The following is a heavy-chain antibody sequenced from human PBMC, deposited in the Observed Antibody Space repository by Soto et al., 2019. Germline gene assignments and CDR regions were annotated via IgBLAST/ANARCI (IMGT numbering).Heavy chain of an antibody. J-gene: IGHJ6*03. CDR1: GYTFTSYA. CDR3: ARGRVVPAATNYYYYYMDV. Sequence: ASLKVSCKASGYTFTSYAMHWVRQAPGQRLEWMGWINAGNGNTKYSQKFQGRVTITRDTSASTAYMELSSLRSEDTAVYYCARGRVVPAATNYYYYYMDVWGKGPRVTVSS. V-gene: IGHV1-3*01. D-gene: IGHD2-2*01. CDR2: INAGNGNT.